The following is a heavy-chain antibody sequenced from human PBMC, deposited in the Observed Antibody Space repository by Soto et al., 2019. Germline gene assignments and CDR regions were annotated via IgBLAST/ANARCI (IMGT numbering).Heavy chain of an antibody. D-gene: IGHD3-10*01. CDR3: ARGVHYYGSGSYGVAFDI. CDR1: GGSISSSY. CDR2: IYDSGST. J-gene: IGHJ3*02. V-gene: IGHV4-59*12. Sequence: PSETLSLTCTVSGGSISSSYWSWIRQPPGKGLEWIGYIYDSGSTYYNSSLKSRVTMSVDTSKNQFSLKLSSVTAADTAVYYCARGVHYYGSGSYGVAFDIWGQGTMVTVSS.